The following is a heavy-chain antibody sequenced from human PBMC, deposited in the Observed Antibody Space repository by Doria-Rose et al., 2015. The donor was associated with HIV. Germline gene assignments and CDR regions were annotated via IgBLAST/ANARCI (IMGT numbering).Heavy chain of an antibody. CDR2: ISWDSGAK. CDR3: AKAPIIGPKYYFYMDV. CDR1: GFSFESYA. V-gene: IGHV3-9*01. Sequence: VQLVQSGGGLVQPGRSLRLSCVGSGFSFESYAMHWVRLAPGKGLELVAGISWDSGAKGNADSVEGRFTISRGNAKKSVYLEMRSLRPEDTAFYYCAKAPIIGPKYYFYMDVWGKGTSVTVSS. J-gene: IGHJ6*03. D-gene: IGHD3-3*01.